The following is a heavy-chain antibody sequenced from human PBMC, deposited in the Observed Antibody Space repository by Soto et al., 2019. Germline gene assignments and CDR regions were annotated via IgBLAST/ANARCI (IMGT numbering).Heavy chain of an antibody. CDR3: ARDHTVTTGAFDI. CDR1: GGSISSGDYY. CDR2: IYYNEVT. J-gene: IGHJ3*02. D-gene: IGHD4-17*01. Sequence: PSETLSLTCTVSGGSISSGDYYWSWIRQPPGKGLEWIGYIYYNEVTYYNPSLKRRPTISLETSKNQFSLQLTSVTAADTAVYYCARDHTVTTGAFDIWGPGTMVTVSS. V-gene: IGHV4-30-4*01.